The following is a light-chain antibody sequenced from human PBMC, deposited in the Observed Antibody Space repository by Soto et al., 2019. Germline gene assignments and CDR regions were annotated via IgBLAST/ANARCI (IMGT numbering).Light chain of an antibody. CDR1: SSDVGGYTY. V-gene: IGLV2-14*01. Sequence: QSALTQPASVSGSPGQSITISCTGTSSDVGGYTYVSWYQHHPGKAPQLMIYEVSNRPSGVSNRFSGSKSGNTASLTISGLQAEDEADYYCSSYTSSSTYVFGTGTKV. CDR2: EVS. CDR3: SSYTSSSTYV. J-gene: IGLJ1*01.